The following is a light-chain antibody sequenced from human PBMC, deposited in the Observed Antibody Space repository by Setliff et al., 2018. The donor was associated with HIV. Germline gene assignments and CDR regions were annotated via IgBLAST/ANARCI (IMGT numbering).Light chain of an antibody. CDR1: SSDVGGYND. CDR3: SSYTSSSSYV. J-gene: IGLJ1*01. CDR2: DVS. V-gene: IGLV2-14*03. Sequence: AITQPAPVSGSPGQSNTLSRTGTSSDVGGYNDVSWYQQHPGKAPKLMIYDVSNRPSGVSNRFSGSKSGNTASLTISGLQAEDEADYYCSSYTSSSSYVFGTGTKGTVL.